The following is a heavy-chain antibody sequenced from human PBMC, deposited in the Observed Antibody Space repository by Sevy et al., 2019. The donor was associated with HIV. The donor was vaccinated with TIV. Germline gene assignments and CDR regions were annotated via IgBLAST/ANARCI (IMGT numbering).Heavy chain of an antibody. CDR1: GGSISSYY. D-gene: IGHD3-22*01. CDR2: IYYSGST. CDR3: ATDAYYYDSSGYDAFDI. V-gene: IGHV4-59*01. Sequence: SETLSLTCTVSGGSISSYYWSWIRQPPGKGLEWIGYIYYSGSTNYNPSLKSRVTISVDTSKNQFSLKLSSVTAADTAVYYCATDAYYYDSSGYDAFDIWGQGTMVTVSS. J-gene: IGHJ3*02.